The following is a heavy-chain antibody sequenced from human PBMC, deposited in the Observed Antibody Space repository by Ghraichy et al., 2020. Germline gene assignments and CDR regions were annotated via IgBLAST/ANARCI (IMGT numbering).Heavy chain of an antibody. CDR3: ARVGSYYGSGSSIY. Sequence: SETLSLTCFVSGGSMDSGDYYWTWIRQHPGKGLEWIGSSHYSGSTYYSPSLKSRVFMSVDTSKKEFSLRLSSVTAADTAMYYCARVGSYYGSGSSIYWGRGTLVTVSS. CDR2: SHYSGST. CDR1: GGSMDSGDYY. V-gene: IGHV4-31*02. J-gene: IGHJ4*02. D-gene: IGHD3-10*01.